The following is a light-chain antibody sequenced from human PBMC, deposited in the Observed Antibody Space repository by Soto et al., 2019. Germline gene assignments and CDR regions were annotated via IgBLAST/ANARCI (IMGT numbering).Light chain of an antibody. Sequence: DIQMTQSPSSLSASVGDRDTITCRASQGISNYLAWYQQKPGKVPKLLIYAASTLQSGVPSRFSGSGSGTEFNLTISSLQPEDVATYYCQKYNSAPSITFGQGTRLEIK. CDR2: AAS. V-gene: IGKV1-27*01. CDR3: QKYNSAPSIT. J-gene: IGKJ5*01. CDR1: QGISNY.